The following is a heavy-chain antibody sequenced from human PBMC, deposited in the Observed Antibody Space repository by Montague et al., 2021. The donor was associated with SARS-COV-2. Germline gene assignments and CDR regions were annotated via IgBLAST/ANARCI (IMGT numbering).Heavy chain of an antibody. Sequence: TLSLTCTVSGGSISSGGYYWSWIRQHPGKGLEWFGYIYYSGSTYYXXXLKSRVTISVDTSKNQFSLKLSSVTAADTAVYYCARARRGSGSGSYFDILVNWFDPWGQGTLVTVSS. V-gene: IGHV4-31*03. CDR3: ARARRGSGSGSYFDILVNWFDP. CDR1: GGSISSGGYY. CDR2: IYYSGST. D-gene: IGHD3-10*01. J-gene: IGHJ5*02.